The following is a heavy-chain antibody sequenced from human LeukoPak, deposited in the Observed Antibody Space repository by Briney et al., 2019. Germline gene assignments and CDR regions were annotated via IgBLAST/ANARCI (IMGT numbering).Heavy chain of an antibody. CDR3: ARALFRGVQFDS. Sequence: SQTLSLTCTVSGASSTTDYWSWIRQPAGKGLEWVGRIHTSGYTNYNPSLKSRVTMSLDTSKSQFSLNLTSVTAADTAVYYCARALFRGVQFDSWGQGTLVTVSS. D-gene: IGHD3-10*01. CDR1: GASSTTDY. V-gene: IGHV4-4*07. CDR2: IHTSGYT. J-gene: IGHJ5*01.